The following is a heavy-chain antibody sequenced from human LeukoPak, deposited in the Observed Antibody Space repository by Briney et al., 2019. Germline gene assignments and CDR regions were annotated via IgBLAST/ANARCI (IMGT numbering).Heavy chain of an antibody. D-gene: IGHD3-22*01. J-gene: IGHJ4*02. Sequence: SETLSLTCAVYGESISGYYWSWIRQHPGKGLEWIGEINQSGSTNYSPSLKSRVTISIDASKNQFSLKLSSVTAADTAVYYCARYYDSSGYYGYWGQGTLVTVSS. CDR2: INQSGST. CDR3: ARYYDSSGYYGY. CDR1: GESISGYY. V-gene: IGHV4-34*01.